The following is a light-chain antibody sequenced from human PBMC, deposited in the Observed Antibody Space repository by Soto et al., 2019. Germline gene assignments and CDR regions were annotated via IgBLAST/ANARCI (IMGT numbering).Light chain of an antibody. CDR3: SSYRSSGALV. J-gene: IGLJ3*02. CDR2: EVN. CDR1: GSDVGDSSH. V-gene: IGLV2-11*01. Sequence: QSALTQPRSVSGSPGQSVTISCTATGSDVGDSSHVSWYQLHPGKAPKLMIYEVNNRPSGVPDRFSGSKSGSTASLTISGLQAEDEAEYYCSSYRSSGALVFGGGTKVTVL.